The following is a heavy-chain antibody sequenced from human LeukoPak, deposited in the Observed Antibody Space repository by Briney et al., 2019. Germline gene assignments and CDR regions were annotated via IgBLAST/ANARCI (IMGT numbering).Heavy chain of an antibody. CDR1: GFTFDDYA. CDR2: IYIGGST. CDR3: ASGQHNFDY. J-gene: IGHJ4*02. V-gene: IGHV3-66*01. Sequence: GRSLRLSCAASGFTFDDYAMHWVRHAPGKGLEWVSVIYIGGSTHYADSVKGRFTISRDNSKNTLYLQMNSLRAEDTAVYYCASGQHNFDYWGQGTLVTVSS.